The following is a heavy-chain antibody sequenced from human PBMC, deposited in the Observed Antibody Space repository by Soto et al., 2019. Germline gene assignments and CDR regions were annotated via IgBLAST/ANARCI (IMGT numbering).Heavy chain of an antibody. CDR1: GFTFSSYG. Sequence: GGSLRLSCAASGFTFSSYGMHWVRQAPGKGLEWVAVIWYDGSNKYYADSVKGRFTISRDNSKNTLYLQMNSLRAEDTAVYYCARDLRPYYYDSRLAFDIWGQGTMVTVSS. D-gene: IGHD3-22*01. J-gene: IGHJ3*02. CDR3: ARDLRPYYYDSRLAFDI. CDR2: IWYDGSNK. V-gene: IGHV3-33*01.